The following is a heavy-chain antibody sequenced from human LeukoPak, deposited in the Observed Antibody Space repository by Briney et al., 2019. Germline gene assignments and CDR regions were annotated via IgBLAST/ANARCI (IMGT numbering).Heavy chain of an antibody. CDR2: ISGSGGST. CDR1: GFTFSSYA. D-gene: IGHD2-15*01. Sequence: GGSLRLSCTASGFTFSSYAMSWVRQAPGKGLEWVSAISGSGGSTYYADSVKGRFTISRDSSKNTLYLQMNSLRAEDTAVYYCAKCFLGGDIVVVVAATLGYFDYWGQGTLVTVSS. V-gene: IGHV3-23*01. J-gene: IGHJ4*02. CDR3: AKCFLGGDIVVVVAATLGYFDY.